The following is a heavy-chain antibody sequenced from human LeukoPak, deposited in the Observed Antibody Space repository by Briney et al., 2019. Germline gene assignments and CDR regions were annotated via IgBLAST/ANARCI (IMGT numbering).Heavy chain of an antibody. CDR2: MNPNSGKK. J-gene: IGHJ6*02. CDR1: GYTFTSYD. V-gene: IGHV1-8*01. D-gene: IGHD3-10*01. CDR3: ARTYDSGTYSPWYGMDI. Sequence: ASVKVSCKASGYTFTSYDINWVRQATGQGLEWMGWMNPNSGKKGQAQKFQGRVTMTRNTSKSTAYMELSSLRSEDTAVYYCARTYDSGTYSPWYGMDIWGQGTTVTVSS.